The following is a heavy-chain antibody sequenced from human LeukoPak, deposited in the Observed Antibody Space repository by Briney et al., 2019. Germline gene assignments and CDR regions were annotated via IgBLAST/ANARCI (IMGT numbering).Heavy chain of an antibody. Sequence: GGSLRLSCAASGFTLGNHGMHWVRPAPGKGLEWVAIIFSNGVNKYCADSMKGRFAISRDTSKNTLFLEMESLRTEDTAVYYCARHRGSVFEGYMDVWGKGTTVTVSS. CDR1: GFTLGNHG. J-gene: IGHJ6*03. V-gene: IGHV3-33*01. CDR3: ARHRGSVFEGYMDV. D-gene: IGHD2-8*01. CDR2: IFSNGVNK.